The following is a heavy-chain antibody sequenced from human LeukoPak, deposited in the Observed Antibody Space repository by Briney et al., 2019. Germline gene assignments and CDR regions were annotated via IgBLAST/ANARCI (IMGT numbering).Heavy chain of an antibody. CDR3: ASSYCSSTSCYYYYYMDV. CDR1: GGSISSHY. J-gene: IGHJ6*03. Sequence: SETPSLTCTVSGGSISSHYWSWIRQPPGKGLEWIGYIYYSGSTNYNPSLKSRVTISVDTSKNQFSLKLSSVTAADTAVYYCASSYCSSTSCYYYYYMDVWGKGTTVTVSS. V-gene: IGHV4-59*11. D-gene: IGHD2-2*01. CDR2: IYYSGST.